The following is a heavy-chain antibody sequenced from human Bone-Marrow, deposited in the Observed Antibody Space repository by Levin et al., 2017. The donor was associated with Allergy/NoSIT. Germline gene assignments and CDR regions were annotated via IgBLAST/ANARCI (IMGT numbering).Heavy chain of an antibody. CDR1: GFIFSTYA. V-gene: IGHV3-30*03. CDR2: ISHDGNYK. CDR3: VVGDPYYCAGGNCSPLGFDY. D-gene: IGHD2-15*01. J-gene: IGHJ4*02. Sequence: PGGSLRLSCTVSGFIFSTYAMHWVRQAPGKGLEWVALISHDGNYKHYADSVKGRFTISRDNSNNTLYLQMDSLRPEDTAVFFCVVGDPYYCAGGNCSPLGFDYWGQGTLVSVSS.